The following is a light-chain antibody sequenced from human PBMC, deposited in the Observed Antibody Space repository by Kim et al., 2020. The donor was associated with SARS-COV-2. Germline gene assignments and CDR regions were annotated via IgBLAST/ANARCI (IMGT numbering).Light chain of an antibody. V-gene: IGKV3-11*01. CDR1: QSVTTS. Sequence: GERATLSCRASQSVTTSLVWYQQKHGQAPSLLIYGASSRATGIPARFSGSGSGTDFTLTISSLEPEDFAVYYCQQRSSWPVTFGQGTRLEIK. CDR2: GAS. J-gene: IGKJ5*01. CDR3: QQRSSWPVT.